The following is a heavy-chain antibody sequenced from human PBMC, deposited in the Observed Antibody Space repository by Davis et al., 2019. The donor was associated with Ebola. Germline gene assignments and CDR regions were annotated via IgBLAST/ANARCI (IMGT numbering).Heavy chain of an antibody. Sequence: PSETLSLTCAVYGGSFSGYYWSWVRQAPGKGLEWVSAISGSGGSTYYADSVKGRFTISRDNSKNTLYLQMNSLRAEDTAVYYCAKDFWSGYYSRDYWGQGTLVTVSS. CDR1: GGSFSGYY. V-gene: IGHV3-23*01. CDR2: ISGSGGST. D-gene: IGHD3-3*01. CDR3: AKDFWSGYYSRDY. J-gene: IGHJ4*02.